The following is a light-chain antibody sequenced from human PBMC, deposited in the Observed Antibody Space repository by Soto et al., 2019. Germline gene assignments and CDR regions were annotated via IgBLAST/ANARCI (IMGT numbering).Light chain of an antibody. CDR3: QQYGSSPLT. CDR1: QSVSSSY. CDR2: GAS. V-gene: IGKV3-20*01. J-gene: IGKJ4*02. Sequence: EIVLTQSPGTLSLSPGERATLSCRASQSVSSSYLAWYQQKPGQAPRLLIYGASSRATGIPYRFSGSGSGTAFTLTISRLAPDDFAVYFCQQYGSSPLTFGGGTKVEFK.